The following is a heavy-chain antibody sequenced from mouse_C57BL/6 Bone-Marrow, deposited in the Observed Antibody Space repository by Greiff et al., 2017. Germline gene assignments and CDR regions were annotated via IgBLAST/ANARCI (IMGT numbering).Heavy chain of an antibody. CDR2: IYPGDGDT. CDR3: ARPGWLLYYAMDY. J-gene: IGHJ4*01. D-gene: IGHD2-3*01. Sequence: QVQLQQSGPELVKPGASVKISCKASGYAFSSSWMNWVKQRPGKGLEWIGRIYPGDGDTNYNGKFKGKATLTADKSSSTAYMQLSSLTSEDSAVYFCARPGWLLYYAMDYWGQGTSVTVSS. V-gene: IGHV1-82*01. CDR1: GYAFSSSW.